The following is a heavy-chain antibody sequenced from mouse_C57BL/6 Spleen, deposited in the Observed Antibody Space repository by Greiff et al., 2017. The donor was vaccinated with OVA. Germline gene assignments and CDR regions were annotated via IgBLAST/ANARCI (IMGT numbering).Heavy chain of an antibody. Sequence: VQLQQSGPELVKPGASVKISCKASGYTFTDYYMNWVKQSHGKSLEWIGDINPNNGGTSYNQKFKGKATLTVDKSSSTAYMELRSLTSEDSAVYYCAREGLRSHDYWGQGTTLTVSS. D-gene: IGHD1-1*01. V-gene: IGHV1-26*01. CDR2: INPNNGGT. J-gene: IGHJ2*01. CDR1: GYTFTDYY. CDR3: AREGLRSHDY.